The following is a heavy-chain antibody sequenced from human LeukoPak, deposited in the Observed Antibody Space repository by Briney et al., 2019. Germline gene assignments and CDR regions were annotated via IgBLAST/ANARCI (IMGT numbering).Heavy chain of an antibody. J-gene: IGHJ4*02. CDR2: ISSSSSYI. Sequence: GGSLRLSCAASGFTFSSYSMNWVRQAPGKGLEWVSSISSSSSYIYYADSVKGRFTISRDNAKNSLYLQMNSLRAEDTAVYYCARALAVAGSLGDYWGQGTLVTVSS. D-gene: IGHD6-19*01. V-gene: IGHV3-21*01. CDR1: GFTFSSYS. CDR3: ARALAVAGSLGDY.